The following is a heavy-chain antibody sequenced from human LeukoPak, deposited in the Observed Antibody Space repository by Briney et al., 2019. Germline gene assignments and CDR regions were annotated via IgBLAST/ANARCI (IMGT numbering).Heavy chain of an antibody. CDR1: GGSISTYS. J-gene: IGHJ5*02. V-gene: IGHV4-59*01. Sequence: SETLSLTCTISGGSISTYSWSWIRQPPGKGLEWIGYIYDSGNTNYNPSLKSRVTISVDTSKNQFSLKLNSVTAADTAIYYCAREGLYCSSISCYFDPWGQGTLVTVSS. CDR2: IYDSGNT. CDR3: AREGLYCSSISCYFDP. D-gene: IGHD2-2*01.